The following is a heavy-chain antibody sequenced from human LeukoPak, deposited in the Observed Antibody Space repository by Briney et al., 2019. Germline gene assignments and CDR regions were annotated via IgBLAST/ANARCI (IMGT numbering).Heavy chain of an antibody. D-gene: IGHD2-15*01. Sequence: GGSLRLSCAASGFTFSSYDMHWVRQATGKGLEWVSAIGTAGDTYYPGSVKGRFTISRENAKNSLYLQMNSLRAGDTAVFYCVRGYCSGGSCPYYFDYWAKGTLAPVS. J-gene: IGHJ4*02. CDR1: GFTFSSYD. CDR2: IGTAGDT. V-gene: IGHV3-13*01. CDR3: VRGYCSGGSCPYYFDY.